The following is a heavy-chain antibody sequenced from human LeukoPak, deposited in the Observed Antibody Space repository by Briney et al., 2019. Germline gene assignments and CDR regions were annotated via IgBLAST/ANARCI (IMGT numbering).Heavy chain of an antibody. CDR3: ARDPHALDY. CDR1: GFSFSSYS. Sequence: GGSLRLSCAASGFSFSSYSMNWVRQAPGKGLEWVAYIAYTGTIHYADSVRGRFAISRDNAKNSLYLELNSLRVEDTAVYYCARDPHALDYWGQGTRVTVSS. V-gene: IGHV3-48*01. CDR2: IAYTGTI. J-gene: IGHJ4*02.